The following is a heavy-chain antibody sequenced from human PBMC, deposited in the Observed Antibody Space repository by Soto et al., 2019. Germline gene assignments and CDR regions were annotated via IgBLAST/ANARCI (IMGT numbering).Heavy chain of an antibody. CDR2: ISYDGSNK. Sequence: AGGSLRLSCAASGFTFSSYGMHWVRQAPGKGLEWVAVISYDGSNKYYADSVKGRFTISRDNSKNTLYLQMNSLRAEDTAVYYCAKDSSSHVLYYYYGMDVWGQGTTVTVSS. CDR3: AKDSSSHVLYYYYGMDV. V-gene: IGHV3-30*18. D-gene: IGHD6-13*01. J-gene: IGHJ6*02. CDR1: GFTFSSYG.